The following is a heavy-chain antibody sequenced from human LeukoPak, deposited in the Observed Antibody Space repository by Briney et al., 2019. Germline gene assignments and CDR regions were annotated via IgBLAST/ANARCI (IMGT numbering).Heavy chain of an antibody. J-gene: IGHJ6*02. CDR2: IWYDGSNK. D-gene: IGHD5-18*01. CDR3: ARDLSHVATAMVPYYYYGMDV. Sequence: PGRSLRLSCAASGFTFSSYGIHWVRQAPGKGLEWVAVIWYDGSNKYYADSVKGRFTISRDNSKNTLYLQMNSLRAEDTAVYYCARDLSHVATAMVPYYYYGMDVWGQGTTVTVSS. CDR1: GFTFSSYG. V-gene: IGHV3-33*01.